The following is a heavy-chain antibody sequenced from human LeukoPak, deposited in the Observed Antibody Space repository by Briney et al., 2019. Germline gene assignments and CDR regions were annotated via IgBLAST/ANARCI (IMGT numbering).Heavy chain of an antibody. CDR3: ASRHFINDSSGYYLWYFDY. D-gene: IGHD3-22*01. Sequence: GESLKISCKGSGYSFTSYWIGWVRQMPGKGLEWMGIIYPGDSDTRYSPSFQGQVTISADKSISTAYLQWSSLKASDTAMYYCASRHFINDSSGYYLWYFDYWGQGTLVTGSS. CDR2: IYPGDSDT. CDR1: GYSFTSYW. V-gene: IGHV5-51*01. J-gene: IGHJ4*02.